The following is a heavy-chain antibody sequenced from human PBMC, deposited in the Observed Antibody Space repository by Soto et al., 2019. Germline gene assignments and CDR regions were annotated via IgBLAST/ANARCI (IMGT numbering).Heavy chain of an antibody. CDR2: IKQDGTEK. D-gene: IGHD4-17*01. V-gene: IGHV3-7*01. Sequence: EVQLVESGGGLVQPGGSLRLSCTASGFTFRRYWMSWVRQAPVKGLEWVANIKQDGTEKYYVDSVKGRFTISRDNAKNSLYLQMNSLRAEDTAVYYCAREEYGDHFGYWGQGTLVPVSS. J-gene: IGHJ4*02. CDR3: AREEYGDHFGY. CDR1: GFTFRRYW.